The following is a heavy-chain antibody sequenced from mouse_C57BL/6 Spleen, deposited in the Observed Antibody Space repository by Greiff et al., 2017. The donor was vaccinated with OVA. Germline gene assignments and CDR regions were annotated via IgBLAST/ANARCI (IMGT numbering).Heavy chain of an antibody. CDR1: GYTFTSYW. V-gene: IGHV1-50*01. CDR2: IDPSDSYT. CDR3: ARGGDTTVVGYFDV. D-gene: IGHD1-1*01. J-gene: IGHJ1*03. Sequence: QVQLKQPGAELVKPGASVKLSCKASGYTFTSYWMQWVKQRPGQGLEWIGEIDPSDSYTNYNQKFKGKATLTVDTSSSTAYMQLSSLTSEDSAVYYCARGGDTTVVGYFDVWGTGTTVTVSS.